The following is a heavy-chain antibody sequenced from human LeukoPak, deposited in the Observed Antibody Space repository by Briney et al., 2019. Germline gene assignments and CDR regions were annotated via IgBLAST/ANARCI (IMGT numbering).Heavy chain of an antibody. D-gene: IGHD2-21*01. J-gene: IGHJ4*02. CDR3: ARDWGLNYFDY. CDR2: ISGSGGST. V-gene: IGHV3-23*01. Sequence: GGFLRLSCAASGFTFSSYAMSWVRQAPGKGLEWVSAISGSGGSTYYANSVKGRFTISRDNSKNTLYLQMNSLRAEDTAMYYCARDWGLNYFDYWGQGTLVTVSS. CDR1: GFTFSSYA.